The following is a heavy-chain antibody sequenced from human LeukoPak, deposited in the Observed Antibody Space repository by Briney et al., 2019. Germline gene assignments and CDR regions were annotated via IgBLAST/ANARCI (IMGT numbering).Heavy chain of an antibody. CDR2: IIPILGIA. D-gene: IGHD2-21*02. Sequence: SVKVSCKASGGTFSSYAISWVRQAPGQGLEWMGRIIPILGIANYAQKFQGRVTITAGKSTSTAYVELSSLRSEDTAVYYCARERMGDTLFDYWGQGTLVTVSS. J-gene: IGHJ4*02. CDR1: GGTFSSYA. CDR3: ARERMGDTLFDY. V-gene: IGHV1-69*04.